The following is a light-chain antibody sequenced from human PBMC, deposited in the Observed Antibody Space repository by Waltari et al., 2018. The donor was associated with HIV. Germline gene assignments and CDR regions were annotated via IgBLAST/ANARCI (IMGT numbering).Light chain of an antibody. CDR3: TSYAGNNRL. CDR1: SSDIGG. Sequence: QTALTQPPSASGSPGQSVTISCTGASSDIGGSWYQHHPGKAPKLIIYEVTKRPSGVPDRFSGSKSGNTASLTVSGLQAEDEADYYCTSYAGNNRLFGGGTKVTVL. CDR2: EVT. J-gene: IGLJ2*01. V-gene: IGLV2-8*01.